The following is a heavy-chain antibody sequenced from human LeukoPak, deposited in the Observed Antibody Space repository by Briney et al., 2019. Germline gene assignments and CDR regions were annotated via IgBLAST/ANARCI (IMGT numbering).Heavy chain of an antibody. CDR1: GFTFNTHG. J-gene: IGHJ4*02. D-gene: IGHD2-2*01. Sequence: HPGGSLRLSCAASGFTFNTHGMHWVRQAPGKGLQWVALITSDGSNKYYADSVKGRSTISRDNSKNTLYMEMNGLRAEDTAVYYCAKDLYRLGYCSSTSCWPFDYWGQGTLVTVSS. CDR3: AKDLYRLGYCSSTSCWPFDY. CDR2: ITSDGSNK. V-gene: IGHV3-30*18.